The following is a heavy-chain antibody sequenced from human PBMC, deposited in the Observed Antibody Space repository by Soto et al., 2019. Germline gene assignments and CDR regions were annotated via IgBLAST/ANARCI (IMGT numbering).Heavy chain of an antibody. J-gene: IGHJ5*02. CDR2: IYPHDSDT. Sequence: GESLKISCKGSGYSFIDHWIAWVRQMPGKGLEWMGIIYPHDSDTTYSPSFQGQVTISADKSISTAYLQWSSLEASDTAMYYCARPTHCSNTHCSPLDLWGQGTLVTVSS. CDR3: ARPTHCSNTHCSPLDL. D-gene: IGHD2-2*01. V-gene: IGHV5-51*01. CDR1: GYSFIDHW.